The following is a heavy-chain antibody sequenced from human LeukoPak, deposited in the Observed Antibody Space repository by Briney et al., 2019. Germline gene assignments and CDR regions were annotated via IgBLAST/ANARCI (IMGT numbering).Heavy chain of an antibody. Sequence: GGSLRLSCAASGFTFSDYYMSWIRQAPGKGLEWVSYISSSGSTIYYADSVKGRFTISRDHAKNSLYLQMNSLRAEDTAVCYCVRDTSPDYYDSRGFDYWGQGTLVTVSS. J-gene: IGHJ4*02. D-gene: IGHD3-22*01. CDR1: GFTFSDYY. CDR3: VRDTSPDYYDSRGFDY. V-gene: IGHV3-11*01. CDR2: ISSSGSTI.